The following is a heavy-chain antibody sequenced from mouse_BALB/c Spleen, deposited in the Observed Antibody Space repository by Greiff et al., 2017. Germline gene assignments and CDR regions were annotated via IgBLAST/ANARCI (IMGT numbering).Heavy chain of an antibody. CDR3: ARAYDGYPSFAY. CDR2: IDPANGNT. V-gene: IGHV14-3*02. D-gene: IGHD2-3*01. CDR1: GFNIKDTY. Sequence: EVQLQESGAELVKPGASVKLSCTASGFNIKDTYMHWVKQRPEQGLEWIGRIDPANGNTKYDPKFQGKATITADTSSNTAYLQLSSLTSEDTAVYYCARAYDGYPSFAYWGQGTLVTVSA. J-gene: IGHJ3*01.